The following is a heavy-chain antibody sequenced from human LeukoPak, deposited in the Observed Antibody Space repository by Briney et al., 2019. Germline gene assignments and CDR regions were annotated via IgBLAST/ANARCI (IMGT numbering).Heavy chain of an antibody. CDR3: ARAPYSSGWFIREEYFDY. CDR2: ISGSGGDT. CDR1: GFTFSNFL. Sequence: PGGSLRLSCAASGFTFSNFLMTWVRQAPGKGPEWVSAISGSGGDTYYADSVKGRFTISRDNSKNTLYLQMNSLRAEDTAVYYCARAPYSSGWFIREEYFDYWGQGTLVTVSS. J-gene: IGHJ4*02. V-gene: IGHV3-23*01. D-gene: IGHD6-19*01.